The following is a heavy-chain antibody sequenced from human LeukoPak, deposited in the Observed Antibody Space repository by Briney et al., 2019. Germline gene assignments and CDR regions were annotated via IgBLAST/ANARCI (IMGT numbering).Heavy chain of an antibody. CDR3: ASLLGYCSSTSCAYGMDV. V-gene: IGHV1-69*02. CDR2: FIPILGIA. CDR1: GGTFSSYT. Sequence: GASVKVSCKASGGTFSSYTISWVRQAPGQGLEWMGRFIPILGIANYAQKFQGRVTITADKSTSTAYMELSSLRSEDTAVYYCASLLGYCSSTSCAYGMDVWGQGTTVTVSS. D-gene: IGHD2-2*01. J-gene: IGHJ6*02.